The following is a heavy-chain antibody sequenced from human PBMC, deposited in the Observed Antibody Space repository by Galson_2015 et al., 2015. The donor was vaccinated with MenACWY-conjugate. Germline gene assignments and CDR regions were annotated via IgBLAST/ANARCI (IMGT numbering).Heavy chain of an antibody. V-gene: IGHV5-51*01. D-gene: IGHD2-8*01. Sequence: QSGAEVKKSGESLKISCPGSGYSFPTYWIAWVRQMPGKGLEWMGIIYPGDSDTRYSSSFQGQVTISADKSITTAYLQWSSLKASDTAMYYCARQDCTNGVCYRGPDYYYAMDVWGQGTTVTVSS. CDR3: ARQDCTNGVCYRGPDYYYAMDV. J-gene: IGHJ6*02. CDR2: IYPGDSDT. CDR1: GYSFPTYW.